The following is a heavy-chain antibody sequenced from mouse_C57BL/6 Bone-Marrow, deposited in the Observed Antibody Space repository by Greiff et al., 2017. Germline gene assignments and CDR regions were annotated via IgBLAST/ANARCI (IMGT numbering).Heavy chain of an antibody. D-gene: IGHD4-1*01. CDR2: ISDGGSYT. CDR3: ARDLGPFDY. V-gene: IGHV5-4*01. CDR1: GFTFSSYA. Sequence: EVHLVESGGGLVKPGGSLKLSCAASGFTFSSYAMSWVRQTPAKRLEWVATISDGGSYTYYPDNVKGRFTISRDNAKNNLYLQMSHLKSEDTAMYYCARDLGPFDYWGQGTTLTVSS. J-gene: IGHJ2*01.